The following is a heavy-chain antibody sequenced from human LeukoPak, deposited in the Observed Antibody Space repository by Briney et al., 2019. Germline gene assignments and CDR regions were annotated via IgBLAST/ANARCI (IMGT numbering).Heavy chain of an antibody. D-gene: IGHD2-21*01. CDR3: ATEGEESTNSAY. CDR1: GFTFSSTG. CDR2: ISPDGTKT. Sequence: WGSLRLSCVASGFTFSSTGLHWVRQAPGKGLEWVAMISPDGTKTFYTDSMKGRLTISRDNSNNTLYLQMNSLRVEDTALYYCATEGEESTNSAYWGQGSLVIVSS. V-gene: IGHV3-30*04. J-gene: IGHJ1*01.